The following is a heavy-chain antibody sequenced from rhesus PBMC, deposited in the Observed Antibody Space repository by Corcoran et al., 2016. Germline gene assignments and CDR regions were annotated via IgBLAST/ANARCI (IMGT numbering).Heavy chain of an antibody. Sequence: QVKLQQWGEGLVKPSETLSLTCAVYGGSISGYYYWSWIRQAPGKGLQWIGNIDGSSASTNYNPSLKNRVTFSKDTSKNPFSLKLGSVTAADTALYYCAREDWNNYFDYWGQGVLVTVSS. CDR3: AREDWNNYFDY. CDR1: GGSISGYYY. D-gene: IGHD1-20*01. J-gene: IGHJ4*01. V-gene: IGHV4-73*01. CDR2: IDGSSAST.